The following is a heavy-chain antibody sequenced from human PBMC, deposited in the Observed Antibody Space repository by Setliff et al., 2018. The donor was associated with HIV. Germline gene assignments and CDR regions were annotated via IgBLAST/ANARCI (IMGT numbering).Heavy chain of an antibody. CDR1: SGYMSGHF. D-gene: IGHD3-3*01. CDR2: IYLGETT. V-gene: IGHV4-59*11. J-gene: IGHJ3*02. Sequence: TSETLSLTCTVSSGYMSGHFWTWVRQTPGEGLEWIGNIYLGETTNYNPSLKSRATISLDTSKRQFSLHLTSVTAADTAIYYCARPLTTSYNFWGDAFSIWGQGTMVTVSS. CDR3: ARPLTTSYNFWGDAFSI.